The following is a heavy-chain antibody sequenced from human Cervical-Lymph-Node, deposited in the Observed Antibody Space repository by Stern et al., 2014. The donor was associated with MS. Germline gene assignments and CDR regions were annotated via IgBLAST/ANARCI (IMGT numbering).Heavy chain of an antibody. CDR1: GFTFGSYA. CDR2: ITGSGDIT. CDR3: ASPVVPAAVRYGMAV. Sequence: EVQLVESGGGLVQPGGSLRLSCAASGFTFGSYAMSWVRQAPGQGPEWVSSITGSGDITYYADSVKGRFTISRDNSPNTLYLQMNSLKAEDTAIYYCASPVVPAAVRYGMAVWGQGTSVIVSS. D-gene: IGHD2-2*02. J-gene: IGHJ6*02. V-gene: IGHV3-23*04.